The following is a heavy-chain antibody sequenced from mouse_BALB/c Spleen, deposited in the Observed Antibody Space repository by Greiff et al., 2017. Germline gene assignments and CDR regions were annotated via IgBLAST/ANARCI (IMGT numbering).Heavy chain of an antibody. CDR3: ARKYYGNCVYAMDY. V-gene: IGHV1-54*01. J-gene: IGHJ4*01. CDR2: INPGSGGT. D-gene: IGHD2-1*01. CDR1: GYAFTNYL. Sequence: QVQLQQSGAELVRPGTSVKVSCKASGYAFTNYLIEWVKQRPGQGLEWIGVINPGSGGTNYNEKFKGKATLTADKSSSTAYMQLSSLTSDDSAVYFCARKYYGNCVYAMDYWGQGTSVTVSS.